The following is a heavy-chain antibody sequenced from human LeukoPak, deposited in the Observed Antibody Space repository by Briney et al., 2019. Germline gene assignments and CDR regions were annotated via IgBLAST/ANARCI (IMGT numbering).Heavy chain of an antibody. CDR1: GFTFSSYW. Sequence: GGSLRLSCAASGFTFSSYWMNWVRQAPGKGLVWVSRISGDEIWTSYADSVKGRFLISRDNAKDTLYLQMNSLRAEDTAVYYCAKAFEAVTTFNAFDIWGQGTMVTVSS. V-gene: IGHV3-74*01. J-gene: IGHJ3*02. CDR3: AKAFEAVTTFNAFDI. D-gene: IGHD4-17*01. CDR2: ISGDEIWT.